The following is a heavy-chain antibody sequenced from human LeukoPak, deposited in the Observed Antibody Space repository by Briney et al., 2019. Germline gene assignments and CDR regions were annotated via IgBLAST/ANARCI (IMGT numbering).Heavy chain of an antibody. CDR3: AREDGDYGIGAFDI. J-gene: IGHJ3*02. D-gene: IGHD4-17*01. Sequence: GGSLRLSCAASGFTFSDYYMSWIRQAPGKGLEWVANIKQDGSEKYYVDSVKGRFTISRDNAKNSLYLQMNSLRAEDTAVYYCAREDGDYGIGAFDIWGQGTMVTVSS. CDR1: GFTFSDYY. CDR2: IKQDGSEK. V-gene: IGHV3-7*01.